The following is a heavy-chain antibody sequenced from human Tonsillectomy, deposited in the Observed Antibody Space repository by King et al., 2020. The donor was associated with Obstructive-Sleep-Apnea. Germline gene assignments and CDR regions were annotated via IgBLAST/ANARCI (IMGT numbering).Heavy chain of an antibody. D-gene: IGHD2-8*01. CDR2: ISSNGGST. V-gene: IGHV3-64D*06. J-gene: IGHJ4*02. Sequence: VQLVESGGGLVQPGGSLRLSCSASGFTFSSYAMHWVRQAPGKGLEYVSAISSNGGSTYYADSVKGRFTISRDNSKNTLYLQMSSLRAEDTAVYYCVKPKYCTNGVCYPGYYFDYWGQGTLVTVSS. CDR1: GFTFSSYA. CDR3: VKPKYCTNGVCYPGYYFDY.